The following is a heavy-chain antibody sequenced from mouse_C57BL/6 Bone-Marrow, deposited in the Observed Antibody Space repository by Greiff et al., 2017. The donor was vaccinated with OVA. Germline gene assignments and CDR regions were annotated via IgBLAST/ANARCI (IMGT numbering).Heavy chain of an antibody. CDR3: ASALATVVARGDAMDY. Sequence: QVQLQQPGAELVKPGASVKLSCKASGYTFTSYWMHWVKQRPGQGLEWIGMIHPNSGSTNYNEKFKSKATLTVDKSSSTAYKQLSSLTSEDSAVYYCASALATVVARGDAMDYWGQGTAVTVSS. J-gene: IGHJ4*01. V-gene: IGHV1-64*01. CDR1: GYTFTSYW. D-gene: IGHD1-1*01. CDR2: IHPNSGST.